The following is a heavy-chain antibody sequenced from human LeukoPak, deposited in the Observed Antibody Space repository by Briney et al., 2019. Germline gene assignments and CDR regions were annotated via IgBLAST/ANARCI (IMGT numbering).Heavy chain of an antibody. CDR1: GFTFSNYA. D-gene: IGHD3-10*01. V-gene: IGHV3-23*01. J-gene: IGHJ4*02. CDR3: AKASGSPYYFDY. Sequence: PGGSLRLSCADSGFTFSNYAMSWVRQAPGKGLECVSLISANGGATYYADSVKGRFTISRDNSKSTLYLQMNSLRADDTAVYYCAKASGSPYYFDYWGQGTLVTVSS. CDR2: ISANGGAT.